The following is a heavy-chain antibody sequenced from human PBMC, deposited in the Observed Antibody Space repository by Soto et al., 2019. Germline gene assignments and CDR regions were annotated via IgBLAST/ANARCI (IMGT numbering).Heavy chain of an antibody. J-gene: IGHJ6*02. D-gene: IGHD3-10*01. CDR1: GFTFSSYG. CDR2: IWYDGSNK. Sequence: HPGGSLRLSCAASGFTFSSYGMHWVRQAPGKGLEWVAVIWYDGSNKYYADSVKGRFTISRDNSKNTLYLQMNSLRAEDTAVYYCARDHQGEFLSLIDLKKHYYYGMDVWGQGTTVTVSS. CDR3: ARDHQGEFLSLIDLKKHYYYGMDV. V-gene: IGHV3-33*01.